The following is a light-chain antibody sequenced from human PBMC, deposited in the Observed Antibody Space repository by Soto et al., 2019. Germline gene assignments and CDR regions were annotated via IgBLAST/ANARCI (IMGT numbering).Light chain of an antibody. CDR3: SSYTSSTTEV. CDR1: SSVVGGYNY. J-gene: IGLJ1*01. Sequence: QSALTQPASVSGSPGQSITISCTGTSSVVGGYNYVSWYQQHPGKAPKLMIYDVSSRPSGVSNRFSGSKSGNTASLTISGLQAEDEADYYCSSYTSSTTEVFGTGTKVTVL. CDR2: DVS. V-gene: IGLV2-14*01.